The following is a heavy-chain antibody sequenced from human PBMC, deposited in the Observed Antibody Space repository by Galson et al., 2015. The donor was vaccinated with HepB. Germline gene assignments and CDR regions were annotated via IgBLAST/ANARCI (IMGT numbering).Heavy chain of an antibody. CDR1: AVSIGTYY. CDR3: ARVHNPASTVDLIDY. CDR2: LYSDGTT. Sequence: LSLTCTVSAVSIGTYYWSWFRPSPVKRLEWIGYLYSDGTTPYSPSLKSRITMSVDTSKNQFPLKLSSVTAADTAVYYCARVHNPASTVDLIDYWGQGTLVTVSS. J-gene: IGHJ4*02. V-gene: IGHV4-59*08. D-gene: IGHD1-1*01.